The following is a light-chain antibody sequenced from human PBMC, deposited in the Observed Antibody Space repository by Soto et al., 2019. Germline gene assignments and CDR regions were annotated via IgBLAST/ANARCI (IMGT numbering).Light chain of an antibody. CDR2: GNS. CDR3: PSYDSSLSGLV. CDR1: SSNIGAGYD. J-gene: IGLJ2*01. V-gene: IGLV1-40*01. Sequence: QSVLTQPPSVSGAPGQRVTISCTGSSSNIGAGYDVHWYQPLPGTAPKLLIYGNSNRPSGVPDRFSGSNSATSASLAITGLQDEDEADYYCPSYDSSLSGLVFGGGTKLTVL.